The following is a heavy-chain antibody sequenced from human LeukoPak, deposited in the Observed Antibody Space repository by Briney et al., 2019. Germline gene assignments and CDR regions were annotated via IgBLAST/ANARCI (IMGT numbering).Heavy chain of an antibody. CDR1: GGSISSYY. D-gene: IGHD2-15*01. CDR2: IYTSEST. Sequence: PSETLSLTCTVSGGSISSYYWSWIRQPAGKGLEWIGRIYTSESTNYNPSLKSRVTISVDKSKNQFSLKLSSVTAADTAVYYCARDCSGGSCYSGYYYYYMDVWGKGTTVTVSS. V-gene: IGHV4-4*07. J-gene: IGHJ6*03. CDR3: ARDCSGGSCYSGYYYYYMDV.